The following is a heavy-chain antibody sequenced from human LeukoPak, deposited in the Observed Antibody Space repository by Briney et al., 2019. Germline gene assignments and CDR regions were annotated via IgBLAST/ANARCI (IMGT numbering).Heavy chain of an antibody. J-gene: IGHJ4*02. V-gene: IGHV3-13*01. CDR2: IGTAGDT. CDR3: AKKSSNWNCFDY. CDR1: GFTFSSYD. Sequence: GGSLRLSCAASGFTFSSYDMHWVRQATGKGLEWVSAIGTAGDTYYPGSVKGRFTISRENAKNSLYLQMNSLRAEDTAVYYCAKKSSNWNCFDYWGQGTLVTVSS. D-gene: IGHD1-20*01.